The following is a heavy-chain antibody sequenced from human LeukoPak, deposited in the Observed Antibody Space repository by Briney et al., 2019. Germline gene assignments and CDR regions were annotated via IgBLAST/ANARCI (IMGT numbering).Heavy chain of an antibody. Sequence: ASVKVSCKASGYTFTNYAFGWVRQAPGQGLEWMGWISAYNGDRNYAQNFQGRVTMTTDTSTSTAFMELRSPRSDDTAVYYCARDDSGSLNWFDPWGQGTLVTVSS. J-gene: IGHJ5*02. CDR2: ISAYNGDR. CDR1: GYTFTNYA. V-gene: IGHV1-18*01. CDR3: ARDDSGSLNWFDP. D-gene: IGHD1-26*01.